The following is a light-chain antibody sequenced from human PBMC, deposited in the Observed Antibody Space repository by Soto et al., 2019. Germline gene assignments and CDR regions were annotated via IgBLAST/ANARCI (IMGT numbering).Light chain of an antibody. CDR2: VAS. CDR3: QQLNTYLIT. CDR1: QDISNY. V-gene: IGKV1-9*01. J-gene: IGKJ5*01. Sequence: DIQITQSPSSLPASVGARVPITCRPSQDISNYLAWYQQKPGKAPKLLIYVASILQGGVPSRFSGSGSGTDFTLTISSLQPEDTATYYCQQLNTYLITFGQGTRLDI.